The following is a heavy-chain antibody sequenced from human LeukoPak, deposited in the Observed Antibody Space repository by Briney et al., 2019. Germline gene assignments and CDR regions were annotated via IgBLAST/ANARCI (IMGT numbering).Heavy chain of an antibody. D-gene: IGHD2-15*01. CDR3: AKGYCSGGSCYWGLFDY. Sequence: GGSLRLSCAASGFTFSSYAMSWVRQAPGKGLEWVSAISGSGGSTYYADSVKGRFTISRDNSKNTLYLQMNSLRAEDTAVYYCAKGYCSGGSCYWGLFDYWGQGTLVTVSS. V-gene: IGHV3-23*01. CDR1: GFTFSSYA. CDR2: ISGSGGST. J-gene: IGHJ4*02.